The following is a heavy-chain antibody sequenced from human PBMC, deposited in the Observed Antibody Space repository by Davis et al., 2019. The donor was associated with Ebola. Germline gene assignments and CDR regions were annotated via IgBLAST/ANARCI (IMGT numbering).Heavy chain of an antibody. V-gene: IGHV4-39*07. Sequence: SETLSLTCTVSGGSISSSSYYWGWIRQPPGKGLEWIGSIYYSGSTYYNPSLKSRVTISVDRSKNQFSLKLSSVTAADTAVYYCARGGDTAARFDYWGQGTLVTVSS. CDR3: ARGGDTAARFDY. CDR2: IYYSGST. J-gene: IGHJ4*02. D-gene: IGHD6-6*01. CDR1: GGSISSSSYY.